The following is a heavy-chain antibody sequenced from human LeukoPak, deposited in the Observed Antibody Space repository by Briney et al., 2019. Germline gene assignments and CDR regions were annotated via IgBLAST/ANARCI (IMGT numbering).Heavy chain of an antibody. CDR1: GFSFSVYW. V-gene: IGHV3-74*01. Sequence: GGSLRLSCAASGFSFSVYWMHWVRQAPGKGPVWVSRIKTDGSITDYADFVKGRFTISRDNAKSTLFLQMNSLRPEDTAVFYCARDKGGDGYDNSAYYPYYFEKWGQGTLVTVSS. CDR3: ARDKGGDGYDNSAYYPYYFEK. CDR2: IKTDGSIT. J-gene: IGHJ4*02. D-gene: IGHD3-22*01.